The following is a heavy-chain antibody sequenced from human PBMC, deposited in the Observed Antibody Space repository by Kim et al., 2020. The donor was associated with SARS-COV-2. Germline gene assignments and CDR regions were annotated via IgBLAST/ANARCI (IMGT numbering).Heavy chain of an antibody. V-gene: IGHV1-69*13. CDR2: IIPIFGTA. Sequence: SVKVSCKASGGTFSSYAISWVRQAPGQGLEWMGGIIPIFGTANYAQKFQGRVTITADESTSTAYMELSSLRSEDTAVYYCAREGDTAMARFGFDIWGQGTMVTVSS. CDR1: GGTFSSYA. D-gene: IGHD5-18*01. J-gene: IGHJ3*02. CDR3: AREGDTAMARFGFDI.